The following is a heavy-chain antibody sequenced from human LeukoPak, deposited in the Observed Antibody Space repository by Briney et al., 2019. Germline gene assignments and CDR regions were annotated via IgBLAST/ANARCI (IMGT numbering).Heavy chain of an antibody. Sequence: GGTLRLSCAASGFILSNYAMGWVGQAPGKGLEWVSQISGSGDSTDYADSVKGGDTISRDNTKNTLCLQINSLTADDTAVYYCAKDVYFDSSGYYYEGAFDIWGQGTMVTVSS. J-gene: IGHJ3*02. CDR3: AKDVYFDSSGYYYEGAFDI. D-gene: IGHD3-22*01. CDR1: GFILSNYA. CDR2: ISGSGDST. V-gene: IGHV3-23*01.